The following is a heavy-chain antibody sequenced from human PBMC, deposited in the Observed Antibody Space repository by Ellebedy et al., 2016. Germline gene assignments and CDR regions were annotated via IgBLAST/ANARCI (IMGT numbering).Heavy chain of an antibody. V-gene: IGHV4-34*01. J-gene: IGHJ4*02. CDR1: GGSFSGYY. Sequence: SETLSLXCAVYGGSFSGYYWSWIRQPPGKGLEWIGEINHSGSTNYNPSLKSRVTISVDTSKNQFSLKLSSVTAADTAVYYCARGLQVGRGTYFDYWGQGTLVTVSS. CDR2: INHSGST. D-gene: IGHD1-1*01. CDR3: ARGLQVGRGTYFDY.